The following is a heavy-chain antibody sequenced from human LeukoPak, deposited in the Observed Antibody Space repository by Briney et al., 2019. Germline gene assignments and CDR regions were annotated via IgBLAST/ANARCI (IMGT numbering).Heavy chain of an antibody. Sequence: SETLSLTCTVSGGSISSSSYYWGWIRQPPGKGLEWIGSIYYSGSTYYNPSLESRVTISVDTSKNQFSLNLSSVTAADTAVYYCARYSIVGSYFDYWGQGTLVTVSS. CDR3: ARYSIVGSYFDY. CDR2: IYYSGST. V-gene: IGHV4-39*01. D-gene: IGHD1-26*01. J-gene: IGHJ4*02. CDR1: GGSISSSSYY.